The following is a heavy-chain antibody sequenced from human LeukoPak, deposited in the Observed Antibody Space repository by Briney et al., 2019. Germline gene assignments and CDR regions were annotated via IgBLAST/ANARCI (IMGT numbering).Heavy chain of an antibody. J-gene: IGHJ1*01. Sequence: GESLKISCKGSGYSFVNYWIGWVRQMPGKGLQWMGLIYPGDSNTVYRPSFQGQVTMSVDKSISTAYLQWSSLKAPDTAMYYCAVRMAYDSIGDVNWWGQGTQVTVSS. V-gene: IGHV5-51*01. CDR2: IYPGDSNT. D-gene: IGHD3-22*01. CDR1: GYSFVNYW. CDR3: AVRMAYDSIGDVNW.